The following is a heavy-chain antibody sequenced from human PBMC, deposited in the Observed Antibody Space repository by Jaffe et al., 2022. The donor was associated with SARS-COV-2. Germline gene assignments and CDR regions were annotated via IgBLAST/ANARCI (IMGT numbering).Heavy chain of an antibody. V-gene: IGHV3-73*01. J-gene: IGHJ4*02. Sequence: DVQLVESGGGLVQPGGSLKLSCAASGFTFSGSAMHWVRQASGKGLEWIGHIRSKANNYATAYAASVEGRFTISRDDSQNTAYLQMSSLKADDTAMYFCARQTNSCHDYWGQGTLVTVSS. D-gene: IGHD2-2*01. CDR1: GFTFSGSA. CDR3: ARQTNSCHDY. CDR2: IRSKANNYAT.